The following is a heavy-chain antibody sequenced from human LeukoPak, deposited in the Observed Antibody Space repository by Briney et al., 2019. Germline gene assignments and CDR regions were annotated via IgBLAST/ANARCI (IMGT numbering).Heavy chain of an antibody. V-gene: IGHV4-59*01. D-gene: IGHD3-22*01. CDR2: IYYSGST. CDR3: ARDLRDYYYDSSGYPSDAFDI. Sequence: SETLSLTCTVSGGSISSYYWSWIRQPPGKGLEWIGYIYYSGSTNYNPSLKSRVTISVDTSKSQFSLKLSSVTAADTAVYYCARDLRDYYYDSSGYPSDAFDIWGQGTMVTVSS. J-gene: IGHJ3*02. CDR1: GGSISSYY.